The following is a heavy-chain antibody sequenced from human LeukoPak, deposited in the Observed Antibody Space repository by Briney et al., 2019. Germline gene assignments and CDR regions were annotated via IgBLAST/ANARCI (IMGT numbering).Heavy chain of an antibody. CDR2: ISCGGST. Sequence: PGGSLRLSCAASGFTVSSNYMSWGRQAPGKGLVWVSVISCGGSTYYADSAKGRFTISRDNSKNTLYLQMNSLRAEDTAVYYCARDEGVTPFDYWGQGTLVTVSS. CDR1: GFTVSSNY. V-gene: IGHV3-53*01. J-gene: IGHJ4*02. D-gene: IGHD2-21*02. CDR3: ARDEGVTPFDY.